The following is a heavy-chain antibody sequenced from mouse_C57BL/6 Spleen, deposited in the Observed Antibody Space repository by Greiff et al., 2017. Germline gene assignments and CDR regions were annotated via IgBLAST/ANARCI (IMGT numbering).Heavy chain of an antibody. CDR3: ARRLRLPFDY. CDR1: GYTFTSYW. D-gene: IGHD3-2*02. CDR2: IYPGSGST. Sequence: QVHVKQPGAELVKPGASVKMSCKASGYTFTSYWITWVKQRPGQGLEWIGDIYPGSGSTNYNEKFKSKATLTVDTSSSTAYMQLSSLTSEDSAVYYCARRLRLPFDYWGQGTTLTVSS. J-gene: IGHJ2*01. V-gene: IGHV1-55*01.